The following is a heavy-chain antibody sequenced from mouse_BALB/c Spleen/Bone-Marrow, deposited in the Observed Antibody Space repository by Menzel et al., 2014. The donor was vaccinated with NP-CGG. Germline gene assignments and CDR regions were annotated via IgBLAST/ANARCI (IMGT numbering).Heavy chain of an antibody. CDR3: ARGGGSSYNYAMDY. D-gene: IGHD1-1*01. CDR1: GDSITSGY. Sequence: DVQLQESGPSLVKPSQPLSLTCSVTGDSITSGYWNWIRKFPGNKLEYMGYISYSGSTYYNPSLKSRISITRDTSKNXYYLQLNSVTTEDTATYYCARGGGSSYNYAMDYWGQGTSVTVSS. CDR2: ISYSGST. V-gene: IGHV3-8*02. J-gene: IGHJ4*01.